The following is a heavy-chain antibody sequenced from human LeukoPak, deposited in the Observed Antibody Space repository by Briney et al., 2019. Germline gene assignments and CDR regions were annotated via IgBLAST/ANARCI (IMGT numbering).Heavy chain of an antibody. CDR1: GRYW. CDR3: VSFYETY. Sequence: PGGSLRLSCAASGRYWMHWVRQAPGKGLVWVSHINSDGSWTSYADSVKGRFTISKDNAKSTVYLQMSNLRVEDTAVYYCVSFYETYWGRGTLVTVSS. V-gene: IGHV3-74*01. D-gene: IGHD2/OR15-2a*01. J-gene: IGHJ4*02. CDR2: INSDGSWT.